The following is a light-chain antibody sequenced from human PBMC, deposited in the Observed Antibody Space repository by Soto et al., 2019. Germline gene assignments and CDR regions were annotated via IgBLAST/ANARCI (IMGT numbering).Light chain of an antibody. J-gene: IGKJ1*01. CDR1: QSISSW. CDR2: DAS. Sequence: DIQMTQSPSTLSASVGDRVTITCRASQSISSWLAWYQQKPGKAPKLLIYDASSLESGVPSRFSGIGSWTEFTLTISSLQPDDFATYYCQQYNSYSPTFGQGTKVEIK. CDR3: QQYNSYSPT. V-gene: IGKV1-5*01.